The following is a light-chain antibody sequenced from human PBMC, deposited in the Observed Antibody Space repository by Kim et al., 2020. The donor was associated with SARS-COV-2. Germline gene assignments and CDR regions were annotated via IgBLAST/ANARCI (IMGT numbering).Light chain of an antibody. V-gene: IGLV2-14*03. CDR3: SSYTSSSTLV. J-gene: IGLJ3*02. Sequence: GQSITISGTGTSSDVGCYNYVSWYQQHPGKAPKLIIYDVSNRPSGVSNRFSGSKSGNTASLTISGLQAEDEADYYCSSYTSSSTLVFGGGTQLTVL. CDR1: SSDVGCYNY. CDR2: DVS.